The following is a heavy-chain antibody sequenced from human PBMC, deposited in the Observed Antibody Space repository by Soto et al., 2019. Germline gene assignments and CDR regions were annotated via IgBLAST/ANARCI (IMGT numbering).Heavy chain of an antibody. J-gene: IGHJ6*02. CDR1: GGTFSSYT. CDR3: ARDSRDGYNHYGMDV. D-gene: IGHD5-12*01. V-gene: IGHV1-69*08. CDR2: IIPILGIA. Sequence: QVQLVQSGAEVKKPGSSVKVSCKASGGTFSSYTISWVRQAPGQGLEWMGRIIPILGIANYAQKFQGRVMITADKSTSTAYMELSSLRSEDTAVYYCARDSRDGYNHYGMDVWGQGTTVTVSS.